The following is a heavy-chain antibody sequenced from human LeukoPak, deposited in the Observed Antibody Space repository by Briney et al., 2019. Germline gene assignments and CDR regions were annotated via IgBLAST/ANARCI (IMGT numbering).Heavy chain of an antibody. CDR1: GGSISSYC. V-gene: IGHV4-59*01. Sequence: PAETLSLAWTVAGGSISSYCWSWIRQPPGKGLEWIGYIYYSGSTSYNPSLKIRVTISVDTSENQFSLKLGSVTAADTAVYYCARDGSGSGWANWGQGTLVTVSS. D-gene: IGHD6-19*01. J-gene: IGHJ4*02. CDR2: IYYSGST. CDR3: ARDGSGSGWAN.